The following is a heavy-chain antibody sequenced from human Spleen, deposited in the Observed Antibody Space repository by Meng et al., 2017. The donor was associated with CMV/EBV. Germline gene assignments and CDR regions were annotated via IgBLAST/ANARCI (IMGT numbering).Heavy chain of an antibody. CDR3: ARTQNLEYYFDY. CDR2: ISSSSSYI. CDR1: GFTFSSYS. J-gene: IGHJ4*02. D-gene: IGHD5-24*01. V-gene: IGHV3-21*01. Sequence: GESLKISCAASGFTFSSYSMNWVRQAPGKGLEWVSSISSSSSYIYYADSVKGRFTISRDNAKNSLYLQMNSLRAEDTAVYYCARTQNLEYYFDYWGQGTLVTSPQ.